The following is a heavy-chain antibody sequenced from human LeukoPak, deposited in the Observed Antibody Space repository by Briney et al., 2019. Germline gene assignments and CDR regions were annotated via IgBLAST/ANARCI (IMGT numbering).Heavy chain of an antibody. V-gene: IGHV4-34*01. CDR1: GGSFSGYY. CDR3: AGSRHSSAYGQSDY. CDR2: INHSGST. D-gene: IGHD3-22*01. Sequence: SETLSLTCAVYGGSFSGYYWSWIRQPPGKGLEWIGEINHSGSTNYNPSLKSRVTISVDTSKNQFSLKLSSVTAADTAVYYCAGSRHSSAYGQSDYWGQGTLVTVSS. J-gene: IGHJ4*02.